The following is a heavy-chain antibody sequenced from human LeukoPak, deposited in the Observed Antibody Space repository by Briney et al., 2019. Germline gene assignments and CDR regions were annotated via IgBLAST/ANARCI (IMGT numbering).Heavy chain of an antibody. D-gene: IGHD3-9*01. CDR2: ISWNSGSI. Sequence: PGGSLRLSCAASGFTFDDYAMHWVRQAPGKGLEWVSGISWNSGSIGYADSVKGRFTISRDNAKNSLYLQMNSLRAEDTALYYCAKAANYDILTGYPDYWGQGTLVTVSS. CDR1: GFTFDDYA. V-gene: IGHV3-9*01. J-gene: IGHJ4*02. CDR3: AKAANYDILTGYPDY.